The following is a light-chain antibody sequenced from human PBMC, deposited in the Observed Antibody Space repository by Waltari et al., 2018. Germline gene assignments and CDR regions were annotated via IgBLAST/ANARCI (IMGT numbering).Light chain of an antibody. CDR2: QDT. V-gene: IGLV3-1*01. J-gene: IGLJ2*01. CDR1: TLDDTY. Sequence: SYELTQPPSVSVSPGQTASITCSGDTLDDTYVCWYQQRPGQSPVLVIYQDTKRPSGIPARFSGSTSVNTATLTISGTQTLDEADYYCHVWDSTTVVFGGGTKLTVL. CDR3: HVWDSTTVV.